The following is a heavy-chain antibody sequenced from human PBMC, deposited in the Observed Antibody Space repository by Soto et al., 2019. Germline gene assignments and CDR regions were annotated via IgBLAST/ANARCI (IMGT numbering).Heavy chain of an antibody. CDR2: IYPGDSDT. V-gene: IGHV5-51*03. D-gene: IGHD6-6*01. Sequence: PGGSLKISCKGSGYGFTSYWIGCVRQMPGKGLEWMGIIYPGDSDTRYSPSFQGQVTISADKSISTAYLQWSSLKASDTAMYYCARHGYSSSEIIYYGMDVWGQGTTVTVSS. CDR3: ARHGYSSSEIIYYGMDV. J-gene: IGHJ6*02. CDR1: GYGFTSYW.